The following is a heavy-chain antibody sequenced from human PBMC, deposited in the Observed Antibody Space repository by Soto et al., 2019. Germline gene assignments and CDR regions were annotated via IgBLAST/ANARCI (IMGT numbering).Heavy chain of an antibody. V-gene: IGHV4-31*03. J-gene: IGHJ5*02. CDR3: AKLSCTSRTCHVPGWFDP. D-gene: IGHD2-2*01. CDR1: GDSISGGASF. Sequence: SETLSLTCTVSGDSISGGASFWSWIRQPPGKGLEWIANVYYSGSSYYNPSLKSRLTISVDTTKNQFSLQLKSMTAADTAVYYCAKLSCTSRTCHVPGWFDPWGQGTLVTVSS. CDR2: VYYSGSS.